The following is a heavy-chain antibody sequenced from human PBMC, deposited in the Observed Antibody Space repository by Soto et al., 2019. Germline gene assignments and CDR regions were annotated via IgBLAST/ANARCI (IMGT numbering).Heavy chain of an antibody. D-gene: IGHD3-10*01. J-gene: IGHJ4*02. CDR3: ASSGGSGSYYDY. Sequence: SETLSLTCTVSGGSVSSGSYYWSWIRQPPGKGLEWIGYIYYSGSTNYNPSLKSRVTISVDTSKNQFSLKLSPVTAADTAVYYCASSGGSGSYYDYWGQGTLVTVSS. CDR1: GGSVSSGSYY. V-gene: IGHV4-61*01. CDR2: IYYSGST.